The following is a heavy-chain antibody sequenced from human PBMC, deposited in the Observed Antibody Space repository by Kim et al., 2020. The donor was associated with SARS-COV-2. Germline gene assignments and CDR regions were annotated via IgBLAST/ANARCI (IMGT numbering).Heavy chain of an antibody. J-gene: IGHJ5*02. Sequence: ASVKVSCKASGYTFTSYYMHWVRQAPGQGLEWMGIINPSGGSTSYAQKFQGRVTMTRDTSTSTVYMELSSLRSEDTAVYYCARGPIVVVVAARGGLWFVPWGQGTLVTVSS. V-gene: IGHV1-46*01. D-gene: IGHD2-15*01. CDR2: INPSGGST. CDR1: GYTFTSYY. CDR3: ARGPIVVVVAARGGLWFVP.